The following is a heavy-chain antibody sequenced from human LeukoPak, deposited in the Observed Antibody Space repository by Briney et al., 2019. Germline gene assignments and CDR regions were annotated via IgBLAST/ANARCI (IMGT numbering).Heavy chain of an antibody. CDR3: ARDLAMAGRDLDY. D-gene: IGHD6-19*01. J-gene: IGHJ4*02. CDR2: FSNSGSII. CDR1: GFAFRNYY. V-gene: IGHV3-11*01. Sequence: GGSLRLSCAAPGFAFRNYYMDWVRQAPGKGLERVASFSNSGSIIYYAESVKGRFTISRDNAKNSLYLQMNSLRAEDTALYYCARDLAMAGRDLDYWGQGTLVTVSS.